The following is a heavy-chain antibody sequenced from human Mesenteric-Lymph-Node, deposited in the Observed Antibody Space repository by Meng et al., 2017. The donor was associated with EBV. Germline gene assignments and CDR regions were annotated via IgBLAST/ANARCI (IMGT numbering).Heavy chain of an antibody. J-gene: IGHJ4*02. CDR2: IFHSGSA. D-gene: IGHD3-22*01. CDR1: GGSITSSNW. Sequence: HPQESGPGLVKPSGTLSLTCDVSGGSITSSNWWSWFRQPPGKGLEWIGEIFHSGSAKYNPSLKSRVTISVDKSKNHFSLRLSSVTAADTAVYYCVRRVVVMKEEELDHWGQGTLVTVSS. V-gene: IGHV4-4*02. CDR3: VRRVVVMKEEELDH.